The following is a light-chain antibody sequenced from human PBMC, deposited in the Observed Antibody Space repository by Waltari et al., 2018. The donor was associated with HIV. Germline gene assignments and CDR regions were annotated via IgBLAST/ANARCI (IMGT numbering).Light chain of an antibody. Sequence: EIVLTQSPATLSLSPGERATLSCRASQSVTSDLAWYQQKPGQAPRLFIYDASNRATGIPARFSGSGSGTDFTLTISSLEPEDFAVYYCQQRSSWPRTFGQGTKVEIK. CDR2: DAS. J-gene: IGKJ1*01. CDR1: QSVTSD. V-gene: IGKV3-11*01. CDR3: QQRSSWPRT.